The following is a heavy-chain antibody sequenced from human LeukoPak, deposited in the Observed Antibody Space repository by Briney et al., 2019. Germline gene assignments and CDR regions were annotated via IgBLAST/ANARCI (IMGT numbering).Heavy chain of an antibody. D-gene: IGHD1-1*01. CDR3: TRDRGAYNLYDY. CDR2: IRSKAYGETA. CDR1: GFTFGDYA. Sequence: GSLRLSCTVSGFTFGDYAMGWIRQAPGKGLEWVGFIRSKAYGETADYAASVKGRFTISRDDSKAIAYLQMNSLKTEDTAVYHCTRDRGAYNLYDYWGQETLVTVSS. V-gene: IGHV3-49*03. J-gene: IGHJ4*02.